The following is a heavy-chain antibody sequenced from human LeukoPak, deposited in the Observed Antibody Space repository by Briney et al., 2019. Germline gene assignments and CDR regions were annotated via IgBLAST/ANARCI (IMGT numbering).Heavy chain of an antibody. CDR1: GFTFSNYA. CDR3: AKDSHRISIAAAGTGYFDY. J-gene: IGHJ4*02. V-gene: IGHV3-23*01. CDR2: ISGSGRST. D-gene: IGHD6-13*01. Sequence: PGGSLRLSCAASGFTFSNYAVNWVRQAPGKGLEWVSTISGSGRSTYYADSVKGRFTISRDNSKNTVYLQMNSLRAEDTAVYYCAKDSHRISIAAAGTGYFDYWGQGTLVTVSS.